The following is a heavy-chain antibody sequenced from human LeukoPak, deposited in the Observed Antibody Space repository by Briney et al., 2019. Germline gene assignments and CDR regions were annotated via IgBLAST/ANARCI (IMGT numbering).Heavy chain of an antibody. J-gene: IGHJ4*02. Sequence: GESLKISCKGSGYSFTSYWIGWVRQMPGKGLEWMGIIYPGASDTRYSPSFQGQVTISADKSISTAYLQWSSLKASDTAMYYCARQAGNYDSSGYFPDYWGQGTLVTVSS. V-gene: IGHV5-51*01. CDR1: GYSFTSYW. D-gene: IGHD3-22*01. CDR2: IYPGASDT. CDR3: ARQAGNYDSSGYFPDY.